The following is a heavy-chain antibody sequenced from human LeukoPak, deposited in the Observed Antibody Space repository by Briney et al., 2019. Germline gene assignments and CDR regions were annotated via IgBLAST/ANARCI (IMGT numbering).Heavy chain of an antibody. D-gene: IGHD6-13*01. CDR3: ARVRGSSSWYAGYYFDY. CDR2: IYYSGST. CDR1: GGSISSYY. Sequence: SETLSLTCTVSGGSISSYYWSWIRQPPGKGLEWIGYIYYSGSTNYNPSLKSRVTISVDTSKNQFSLKLSSVTAADTAVYYCARVRGSSSWYAGYYFDYWGQGTLVTVSS. J-gene: IGHJ4*02. V-gene: IGHV4-59*01.